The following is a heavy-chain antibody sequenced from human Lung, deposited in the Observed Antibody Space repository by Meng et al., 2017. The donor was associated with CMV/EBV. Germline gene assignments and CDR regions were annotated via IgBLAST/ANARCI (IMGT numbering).Heavy chain of an antibody. CDR3: ARGPYSTGWCDF. D-gene: IGHD6-19*01. CDR2: LYAAGST. V-gene: IGHV4-61*02. CDR1: GGSISSRSFY. J-gene: IGHJ4*02. Sequence: QVQLQESGQGLVKPSQTLSLTCTVSGGSISSRSFYWNWIRQPAGKGLEWIGRLYAAGSTNYNPSLESRATISVDTSKNQFSLRLDSVTAADTAVYYCARGPYSTGWCDFWGQGSLVTVSS.